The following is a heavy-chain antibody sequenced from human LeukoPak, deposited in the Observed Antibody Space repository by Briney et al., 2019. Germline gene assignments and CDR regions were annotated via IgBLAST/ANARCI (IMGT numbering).Heavy chain of an antibody. J-gene: IGHJ4*02. D-gene: IGHD2-15*01. V-gene: IGHV4-34*01. CDR2: IYHTGRT. CDR3: ARGVVMVTAATPVLDS. CDR1: GESFNGHF. Sequence: SETLSLTCAVYGESFNGHFWSWIRQSSGKGLEWIGEIYHTGRTNYKSSLKSRVTILADMSKNQFSLRLDSVTAADTAVYYCARGVVMVTAATPVLDSWGQGTLVAVSS.